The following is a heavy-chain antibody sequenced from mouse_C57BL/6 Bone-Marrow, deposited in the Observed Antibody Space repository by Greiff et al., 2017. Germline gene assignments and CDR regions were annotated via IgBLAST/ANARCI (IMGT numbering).Heavy chain of an antibody. CDR1: GYTFTGYW. D-gene: IGHD2-3*01. Sequence: QVQLQQSGAELMKPGASVKLSCKATGYTFTGYWIEWVKQRPGHGLEWIGEILPGSGSTNYNEKFKGKATFTADTSSNTAYMQRSSLTTEDSAIYYCARGWLLQGNYAMDYWGQGTSVTVSS. V-gene: IGHV1-9*01. CDR3: ARGWLLQGNYAMDY. CDR2: ILPGSGST. J-gene: IGHJ4*01.